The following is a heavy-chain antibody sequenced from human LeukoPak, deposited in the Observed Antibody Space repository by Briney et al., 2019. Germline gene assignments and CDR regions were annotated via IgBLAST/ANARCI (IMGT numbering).Heavy chain of an antibody. CDR3: TRGGFDHNMDV. V-gene: IGHV3-74*01. CDR2: IDNDGTHT. J-gene: IGHJ6*03. CDR1: GFTLSSYW. Sequence: GGSLRLSCAASGFTLSSYWMHWVRQAPGTGPVWVSYIDNDGTHTAYADSVRGRFTASRDNAKNMLFLQMNGLRAEDTAIYYCTRGGFDHNMDVWGKGTMVTVSS. D-gene: IGHD3-9*01.